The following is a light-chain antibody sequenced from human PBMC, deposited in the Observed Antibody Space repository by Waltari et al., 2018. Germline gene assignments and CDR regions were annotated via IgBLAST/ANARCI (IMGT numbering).Light chain of an antibody. CDR2: AAS. Sequence: DIQMTQSPSSLSASVGDRVTITFRARQSISSYLKWYQPKPGKAPKLLIYAASSLQSGVPSRFSGSGSGTDFTLTISSLQPEDFATYYCQQSYSTPPLTFGGGTKVEIK. J-gene: IGKJ4*01. V-gene: IGKV1-39*01. CDR3: QQSYSTPPLT. CDR1: QSISSY.